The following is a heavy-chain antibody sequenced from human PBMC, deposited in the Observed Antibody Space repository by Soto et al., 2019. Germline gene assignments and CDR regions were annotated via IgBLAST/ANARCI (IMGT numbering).Heavy chain of an antibody. Sequence: QVQLQQSGPGQVKPSETLSLSCSVFGDSVSSGGNFWTWIRQPPGKGLEWIGSLSYAGRTNYNPSLKSRVNISLDASKNQFSLQLASVTAADTAVYFCAREWELLPSYVMDVWGQGTTVTVSS. D-gene: IGHD2-15*01. CDR3: AREWELLPSYVMDV. CDR2: LSYAGRT. V-gene: IGHV4-61*08. J-gene: IGHJ6*02. CDR1: GDSVSSGGNF.